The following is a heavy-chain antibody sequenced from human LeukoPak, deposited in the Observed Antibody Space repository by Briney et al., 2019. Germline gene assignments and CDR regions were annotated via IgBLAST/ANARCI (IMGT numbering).Heavy chain of an antibody. CDR2: MALSGGPT. D-gene: IGHD1-26*01. Sequence: PGGSLRLSCAASGFTFGAYAMAWVRRPPGRGLEWVSTMALSGGPTHYADAVEGRFTISRDDSKSTLYLHINNLRAEDTAVYYCARDFSLVVGASDSWGKGTLVTVSS. CDR3: ARDFSLVVGASDS. CDR1: GFTFGAYA. V-gene: IGHV3-23*01. J-gene: IGHJ5*02.